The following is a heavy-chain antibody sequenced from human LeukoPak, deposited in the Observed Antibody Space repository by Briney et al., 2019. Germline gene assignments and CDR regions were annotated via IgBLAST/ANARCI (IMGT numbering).Heavy chain of an antibody. CDR3: AINGGGDSGYGNFDY. Sequence: GGSLRLSCAVSGFTFDDYAMHWVRQVPGKGLEWVSGINWNSDSIGYADSVKGRFTTSRDNAKNSLYLQMNSLRAEDTAFYYCAINGGGDSGYGNFDYWGQGTLVTLSS. V-gene: IGHV3-9*01. CDR1: GFTFDDYA. D-gene: IGHD5-12*01. CDR2: INWNSDSI. J-gene: IGHJ4*02.